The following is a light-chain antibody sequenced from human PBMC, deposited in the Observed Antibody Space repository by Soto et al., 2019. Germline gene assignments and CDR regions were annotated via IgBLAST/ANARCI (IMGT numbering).Light chain of an antibody. CDR1: SSDVGGYSH. Sequence: QSVLTQPASVSGSPGQSITISCTGTSSDVGGYSHVSWYQQHPGKAPKLIIFEVSYRPSGVSNRFSGSKSGNTASLTISGLQANDEADYYCSSYTTTSTRVFGGGTKLTVL. CDR3: SSYTTTSTRV. V-gene: IGLV2-14*01. J-gene: IGLJ2*01. CDR2: EVS.